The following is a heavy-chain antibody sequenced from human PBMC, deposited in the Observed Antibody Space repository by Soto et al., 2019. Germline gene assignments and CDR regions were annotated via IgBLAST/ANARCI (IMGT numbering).Heavy chain of an antibody. J-gene: IGHJ4*02. V-gene: IGHV1-69*09. CDR2: ILPRLGLT. CDR3: ARYRYFDDVGLFYESAD. D-gene: IGHD3-9*01. Sequence: QVQLVQSGAEVKKPGSSVKVSCKASGGTFGNYGISWVRQAPGQGLEWMGGILPRLGLTKSAQGFQGRVTLIADKSTNTAYMELSSLRPEDTAVFYCARYRYFDDVGLFYESADWGQVTLVTVSS. CDR1: GGTFGNYG.